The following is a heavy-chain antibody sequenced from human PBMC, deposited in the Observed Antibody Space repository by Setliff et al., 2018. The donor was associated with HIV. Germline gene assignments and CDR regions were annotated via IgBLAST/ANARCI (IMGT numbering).Heavy chain of an antibody. CDR3: VRDPGGIFDAFDV. J-gene: IGHJ3*01. Sequence: GGSLRLSCAASGFTFSSYAMSWVRQTPGKGLEWVSFISSSARSTYYSDSVKGRFTISRDNSKNMLYLQMNSLRADDTAVYYCVRDPGGIFDAFDVWGQGTMVTVSS. V-gene: IGHV3-23*01. D-gene: IGHD3-3*01. CDR2: ISSSARST. CDR1: GFTFSSYA.